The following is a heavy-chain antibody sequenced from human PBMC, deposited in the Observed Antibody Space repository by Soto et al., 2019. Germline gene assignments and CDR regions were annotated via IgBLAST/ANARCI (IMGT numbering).Heavy chain of an antibody. Sequence: GGSLRLSCAASGFPFSSYGMHWVRQAPGKGLEWVAVISYDGSNKYYADSVKGRFTISRDNSKNTLYLQMNSLRAEDTAVYYCAKEHYHSWLGATDLYYYYGMDVWGQGTTVTVSS. CDR1: GFPFSSYG. CDR2: ISYDGSNK. J-gene: IGHJ6*02. V-gene: IGHV3-30*18. D-gene: IGHD5-12*01. CDR3: AKEHYHSWLGATDLYYYYGMDV.